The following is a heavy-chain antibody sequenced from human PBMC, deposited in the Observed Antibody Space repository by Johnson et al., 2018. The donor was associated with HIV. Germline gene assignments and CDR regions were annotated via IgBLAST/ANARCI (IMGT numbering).Heavy chain of an antibody. J-gene: IGHJ3*01. CDR2: ISSGGST. CDR1: GFTVSSHY. V-gene: IGHV3-66*01. D-gene: IGHD3-22*01. Sequence: VQLVESGGGVVQPGRSLRLSCAASGFTVSSHYMSWVRQAPGKGLAWVSVISSGGSTYYADYVKGRFSISRDNSKNTLYLQMNSLRAEDTAVYDCARGVAMIVFWGQGTMVTVSS. CDR3: ARGVAMIVF.